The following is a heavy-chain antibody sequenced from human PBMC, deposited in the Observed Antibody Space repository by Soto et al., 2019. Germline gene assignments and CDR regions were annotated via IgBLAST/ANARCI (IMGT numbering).Heavy chain of an antibody. Sequence: SETLSLTCTVSGGSVSSGSYYWSWIRQPPGKGLEWIGYIYYSGSTNYNPSLKSRVTISVDTSKNQFSLKLSSVTAADTAVYYCASGDCGGDCYSENAFDIWGQGTMVTVSS. CDR1: GGSVSSGSYY. V-gene: IGHV4-61*01. D-gene: IGHD2-21*02. J-gene: IGHJ3*02. CDR3: ASGDCGGDCYSENAFDI. CDR2: IYYSGST.